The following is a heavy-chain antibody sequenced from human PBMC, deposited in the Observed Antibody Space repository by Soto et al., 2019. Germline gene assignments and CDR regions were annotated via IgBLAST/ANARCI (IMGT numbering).Heavy chain of an antibody. Sequence: EAQLLESGGGLVQPGGSLRLSCAASGFTFSNYAMNWVRQAPGKGLEWVSVISGSGSSTYYADSVKGRFSISRDHSKNTLYLQMSSLRADDTAVYYCARRSPSWAFDIWGQGTMVTVSS. V-gene: IGHV3-23*01. D-gene: IGHD2-15*01. CDR2: ISGSGSST. CDR1: GFTFSNYA. CDR3: ARRSPSWAFDI. J-gene: IGHJ3*02.